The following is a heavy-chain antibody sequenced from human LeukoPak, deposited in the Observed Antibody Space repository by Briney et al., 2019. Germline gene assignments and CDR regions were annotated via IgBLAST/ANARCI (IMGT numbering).Heavy chain of an antibody. CDR2: IDPSDSYT. CDR1: GYSLTSYW. Sequence: GESLKISCKGSGYSLTSYWISWVRQMPGKGLEWMGRIDPSDSYTNYSPSFQGHVTISADKSISTAYLQWSSLKASDTAMYYCARHFGAGYYGSGSYYNLDYWGQGTLVTVSS. D-gene: IGHD3-10*01. J-gene: IGHJ4*02. V-gene: IGHV5-10-1*01. CDR3: ARHFGAGYYGSGSYYNLDY.